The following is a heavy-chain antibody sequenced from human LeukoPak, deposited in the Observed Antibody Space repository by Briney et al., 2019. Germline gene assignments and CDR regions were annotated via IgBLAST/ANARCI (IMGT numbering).Heavy chain of an antibody. CDR3: AGGYYSAPNY. D-gene: IGHD2/OR15-2a*01. J-gene: IGHJ4*02. CDR2: IYSGGST. V-gene: IGHV3-66*01. CDR1: GFTFSNYW. Sequence: GSLRLSCTASGFTFSNYWMYWVRQAPGKGLEWVSLIYSGGSTYYADSVKGRFTISRDNSKNTLYLQMNSLRAEDTAVYYCAGGYYSAPNYWGPGTLVTVSS.